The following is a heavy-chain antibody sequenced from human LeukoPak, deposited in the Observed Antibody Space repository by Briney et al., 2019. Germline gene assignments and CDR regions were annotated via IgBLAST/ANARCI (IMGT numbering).Heavy chain of an antibody. V-gene: IGHV4-59*08. CDR2: IHYSGTT. Sequence: SETLSLTCTVTNVAIKNYYWSWIRQSPGERLEWIAYIHYSGTTIYNPSLNSRVTVSLDTSKNQFFLRLDSMTAADTATYYCARYTVQTLSPFDLWGQGTLVTVSS. CDR3: ARYTVQTLSPFDL. CDR1: NVAIKNYY. J-gene: IGHJ5*02. D-gene: IGHD2-2*02.